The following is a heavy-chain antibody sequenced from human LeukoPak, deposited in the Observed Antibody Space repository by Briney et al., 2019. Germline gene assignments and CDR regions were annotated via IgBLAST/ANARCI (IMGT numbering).Heavy chain of an antibody. CDR1: GYTFTGYY. V-gene: IGHV1-2*02. D-gene: IGHD2-2*02. Sequence: GASVKVSCKASGYTFTGYYMHWVRQAPGQGLEGMGWINPKSGGTNYAQKFQGRVTMTSDTSISTAYMELSRLRSDDTAVYYCARDPTSPTRYCSSTSCYKTRWFDPWGQGTLVTVSS. CDR2: INPKSGGT. J-gene: IGHJ5*02. CDR3: ARDPTSPTRYCSSTSCYKTRWFDP.